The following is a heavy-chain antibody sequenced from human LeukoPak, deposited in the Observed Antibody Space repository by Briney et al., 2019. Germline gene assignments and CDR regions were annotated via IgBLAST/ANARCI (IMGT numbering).Heavy chain of an antibody. CDR1: GGSISSYY. Sequence: PSETLSLTCTVSGGSISSYYWSWIRQPPGKGLEWIGYIYYSGSTNHNPSLKSRVTISVDTSKNQFSLKLSSVTAADTAVYYCARHLGYSSSWYWFDPWGQGTLVTVSS. CDR2: IYYSGST. V-gene: IGHV4-59*08. D-gene: IGHD6-13*01. CDR3: ARHLGYSSSWYWFDP. J-gene: IGHJ5*02.